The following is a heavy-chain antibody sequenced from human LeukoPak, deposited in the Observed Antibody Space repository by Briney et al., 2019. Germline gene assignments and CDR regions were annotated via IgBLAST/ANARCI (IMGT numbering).Heavy chain of an antibody. J-gene: IGHJ1*01. CDR3: ATYSTRNAREFQS. CDR1: GFTFSNYW. V-gene: IGHV3-7*01. D-gene: IGHD4-11*01. CDR2: IKTDGSEK. Sequence: GGSLRLSCEGSGFTFSNYWMGWVRQAPGKGLQWVANIKTDGSEKYYVNSVKGRFTISRDNAKNSLCLQMNSLRAEDTAVYYCATYSTRNAREFQSWGQGTLVTVSS.